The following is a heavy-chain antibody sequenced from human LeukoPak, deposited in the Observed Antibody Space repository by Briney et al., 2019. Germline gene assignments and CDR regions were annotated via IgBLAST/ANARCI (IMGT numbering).Heavy chain of an antibody. J-gene: IGHJ5*02. V-gene: IGHV4-4*07. D-gene: IGHD4-17*01. CDR1: GGSISSYY. CDR3: ARHSKHQLYGDYVTGPSGWFDP. Sequence: PSETLSLTCTVSGGSISSYYWSWIRQPAGKGLEWIGRIYTSGSTNYNPSLKSRVTISVDTSKNQFSLKLSSVTAADTAVYYCARHSKHQLYGDYVTGPSGWFDPWGQGTLVTVSS. CDR2: IYTSGST.